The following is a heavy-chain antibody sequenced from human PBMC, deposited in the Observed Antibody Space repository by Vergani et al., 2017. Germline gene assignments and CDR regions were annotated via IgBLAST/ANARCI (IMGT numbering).Heavy chain of an antibody. CDR3: ARLXYCSSTTCRQAFDI. Sequence: EVQLVESGGGLVQPGGSLGLSCAASGFTFSDHYMDWVRQAPGKGLEWVGRTRNKANSYTTEYAASVKGRFTISRDDSKNSLYLQMNSLKIEDTAVYYCARLXYCSSTTCRQAFDIWGQGTMVTVS. D-gene: IGHD2-2*01. J-gene: IGHJ3*02. V-gene: IGHV3-72*01. CDR1: GFTFSDHY. CDR2: TRNKANSYTT.